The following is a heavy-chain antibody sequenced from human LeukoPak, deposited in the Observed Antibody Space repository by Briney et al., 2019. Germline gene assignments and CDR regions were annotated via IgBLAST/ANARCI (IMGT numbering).Heavy chain of an antibody. CDR2: ISYDGSNK. J-gene: IGHJ4*02. D-gene: IGHD6-13*01. V-gene: IGHV3-30*19. CDR3: ARGAGSRGYYFDY. Sequence: GGSLRLSCAASGFTFSNFGMLWVRQAPGKGLEWVAVISYDGSNKYYADSVKGRFTISRDNSKNTLYLQMNSLRAEDTAVYYCARGAGSRGYYFDYWGQGTLVTVSS. CDR1: GFTFSNFG.